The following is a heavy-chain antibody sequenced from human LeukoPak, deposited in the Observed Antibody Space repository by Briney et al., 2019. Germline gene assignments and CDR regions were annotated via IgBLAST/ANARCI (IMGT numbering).Heavy chain of an antibody. D-gene: IGHD3-16*01. V-gene: IGHV4-39*01. CDR2: IYYSGST. CDR3: ARSLSGYYFDY. Sequence: PSETLSLTCTVSGGSISSSSYYCGWIRQPPGTGLEWIGSIYYSGSTYYNPSLKSRVTISVDTSKNQFSLKLSSVTAADTAMYYCARSLSGYYFDYWGQGTLVTVSS. CDR1: GGSISSSSYY. J-gene: IGHJ4*02.